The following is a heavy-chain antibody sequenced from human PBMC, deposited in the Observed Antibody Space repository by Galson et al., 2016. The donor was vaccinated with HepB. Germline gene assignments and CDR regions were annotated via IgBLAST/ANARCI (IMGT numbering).Heavy chain of an antibody. CDR1: GFTFSSYS. D-gene: IGHD5/OR15-5a*01. CDR3: AREKSLSGHYYYYGMDV. J-gene: IGHJ6*02. Sequence: SLRLSCAASGFTFSSYSMNWVRQAPGKGLEWVSSISSSSTFTYFADSVKGRFTISRDISRNSLYLQLDSLRAEDTAVYYCAREKSLSGHYYYYGMDVWGQGTTVTVSS. V-gene: IGHV3-21*01. CDR2: ISSSSTFT.